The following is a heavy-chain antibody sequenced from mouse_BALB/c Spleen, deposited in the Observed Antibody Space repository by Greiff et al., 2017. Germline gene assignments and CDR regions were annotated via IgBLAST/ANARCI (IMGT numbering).Heavy chain of an antibody. CDR1: GFNIKDTY. V-gene: IGHV14-3*02. CDR2: IDPANGNT. Sequence: EVNLVESGAELVKPGASVKLSCTASGFNIKDTYMHWVKQRPEQGLEWIGRIDPANGNTKYDPKFQGKATITADTSSNTAYLQLSSLTSEDTAVYYCARDGYYGAYWGQGTLVTVSA. CDR3: ARDGYYGAY. J-gene: IGHJ3*01. D-gene: IGHD1-1*01.